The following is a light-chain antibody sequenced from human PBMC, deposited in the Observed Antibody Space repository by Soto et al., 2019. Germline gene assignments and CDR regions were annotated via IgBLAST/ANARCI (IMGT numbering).Light chain of an antibody. Sequence: SYELTHPPSVSVAPGQTASITCSGDKLGDKYACWYQQKPGQSPVLVIYQDNKRPSAIPERFSGSNSGNTATLTISGTQAMDEADYYCQAWDSSTVVFGGGTKLTVL. V-gene: IGLV3-1*01. CDR3: QAWDSSTVV. CDR1: KLGDKY. CDR2: QDN. J-gene: IGLJ2*01.